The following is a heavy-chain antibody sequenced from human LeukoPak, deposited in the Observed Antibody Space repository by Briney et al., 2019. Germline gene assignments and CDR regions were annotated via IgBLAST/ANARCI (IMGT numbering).Heavy chain of an antibody. CDR3: ARGWDYMDV. CDR2: INHSGST. Sequence: SETLSLTWAVYGGSFSGYYWSWIRQPPGKGLEWIGEINHSGSTNYNPSLKSRVTISVDTSKNQFSLKLSSVTAADTAVYYCARGWDYMDVWGKGTTVTISS. V-gene: IGHV4-34*01. J-gene: IGHJ6*03. D-gene: IGHD1-26*01. CDR1: GGSFSGYY.